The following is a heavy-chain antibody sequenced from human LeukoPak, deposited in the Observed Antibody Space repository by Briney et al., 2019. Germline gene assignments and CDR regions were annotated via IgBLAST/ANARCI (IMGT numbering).Heavy chain of an antibody. J-gene: IGHJ5*02. CDR2: IYYSGNT. Sequence: SETLSLTCTVSGGSVSSGSYYWSWLRQPPGKGLEWIGYIYYSGNTNYNPSLKSRVTILVDTSKNQFSLKLSSVTAADTAVYYCARDHRWFDPWGQGTLVTVSS. CDR3: ARDHRWFDP. CDR1: GGSVSSGSYY. V-gene: IGHV4-61*01.